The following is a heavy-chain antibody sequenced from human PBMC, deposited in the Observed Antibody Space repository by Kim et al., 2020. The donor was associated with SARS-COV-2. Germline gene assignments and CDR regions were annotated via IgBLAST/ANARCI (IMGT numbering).Heavy chain of an antibody. CDR1: GGSISSGDYY. Sequence: SETLSLTCTVSGGSISSGDYYWSWIRHHPGKGLEWIGYIYYTGSTYYNPSLKSRLTISLDTSKDQFSLKLSSVTAADTAVYFCARVGMLTLPRYGMDVWGQGATVTVSS. CDR3: ARVGMLTLPRYGMDV. J-gene: IGHJ6*02. D-gene: IGHD2-8*01. CDR2: IYYTGST. V-gene: IGHV4-31*03.